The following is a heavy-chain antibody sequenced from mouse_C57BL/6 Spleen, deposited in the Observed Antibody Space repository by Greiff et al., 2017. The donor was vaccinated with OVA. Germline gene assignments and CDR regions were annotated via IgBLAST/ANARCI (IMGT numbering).Heavy chain of an antibody. J-gene: IGHJ1*03. V-gene: IGHV3-6*01. D-gene: IGHD2-4*01. CDR3: ARGGLYDYDGYFDV. CDR2: ISYDGSN. CDR1: GYSITSGYY. Sequence: EVKVEESGPGLVKPSQSLSLTCSVTGYSITSGYYWNWIRQFPGNKLEWMGYISYDGSNNYNPSLKNRISITRDTSKNQFFLKLNSVTTEDTATYYCARGGLYDYDGYFDVWGTGTTVTVSS.